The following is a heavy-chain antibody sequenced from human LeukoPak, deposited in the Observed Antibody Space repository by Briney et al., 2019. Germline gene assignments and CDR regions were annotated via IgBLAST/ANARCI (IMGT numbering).Heavy chain of an antibody. CDR2: IYSGGST. Sequence: GGSLRLSCAASGFVFSNYDMHWVRQAPGKGLEWVSVIYSGGSTYYADSVKGRFTISRDNSKNTLYLQMNSLRAEDTAVYYCARGGGGAAAALFDYWGQGTLVTVSS. V-gene: IGHV3-53*01. J-gene: IGHJ4*02. CDR3: ARGGGGAAAALFDY. CDR1: GFVFSNYD. D-gene: IGHD6-13*01.